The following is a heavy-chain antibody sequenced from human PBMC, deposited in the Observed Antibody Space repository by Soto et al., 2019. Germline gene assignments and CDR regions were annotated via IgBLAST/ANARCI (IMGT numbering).Heavy chain of an antibody. V-gene: IGHV1-3*01. D-gene: IGHD1-26*01. CDR1: GYTFTSYA. Sequence: ASVKVSCKASGYTFTSYAMHWVRQAPGQRLEWMGWINAGNGNTKYSQKFQGRVTITRDTSASTAYMELSSLRSEDTAVYYCARARVGGEEGGWFDPWGQGTLVTVSS. CDR2: INAGNGNT. J-gene: IGHJ5*02. CDR3: ARARVGGEEGGWFDP.